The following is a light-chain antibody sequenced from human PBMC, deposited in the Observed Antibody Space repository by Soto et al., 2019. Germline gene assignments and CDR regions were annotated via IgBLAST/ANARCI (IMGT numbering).Light chain of an antibody. Sequence: IVLTQSPGTLSLSPGDRATLSCRASHSMSNSNLAWYQHKPGQAPRLLIYGASNRATGIPDRFSGSGSGTDFSLTISRLEPEDSAVYYCQQYGSSLLTFGGGTKVDIK. CDR1: HSMSNSN. V-gene: IGKV3-20*01. CDR3: QQYGSSLLT. J-gene: IGKJ4*01. CDR2: GAS.